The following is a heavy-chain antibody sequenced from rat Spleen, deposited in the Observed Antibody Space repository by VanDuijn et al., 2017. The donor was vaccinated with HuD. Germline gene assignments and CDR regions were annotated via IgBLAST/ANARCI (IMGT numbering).Heavy chain of an antibody. Sequence: EVQLVESGGGLVQPGRSLKLSCAASGFTFSRSAMAWVRQAPTKGLEWVATISYDGSSTYYRDSVKGRYTISRDNAKSTLYLQMDSLRSEETASYYCARIGDWFAYWGQGTLVTVSS. V-gene: IGHV5-29*01. CDR3: ARIGDWFAY. CDR2: ISYDGSST. J-gene: IGHJ3*01. D-gene: IGHD4-3*01. CDR1: GFTFSRSA.